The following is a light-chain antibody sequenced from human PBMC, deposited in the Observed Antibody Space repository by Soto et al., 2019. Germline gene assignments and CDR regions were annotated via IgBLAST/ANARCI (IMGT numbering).Light chain of an antibody. CDR1: SSDVGSYNY. V-gene: IGLV2-14*01. CDR3: SSYTTSRTVV. J-gene: IGLJ2*01. Sequence: QSALTQPASVSGSPGQSITISCTGSSSDVGSYNYVSWYQQHPGKAPKLMIYEVSDRPSGISSRFSGSKSGNTASLTISGLQAEDEADYYCSSYTTSRTVVFGGGTKLTVL. CDR2: EVS.